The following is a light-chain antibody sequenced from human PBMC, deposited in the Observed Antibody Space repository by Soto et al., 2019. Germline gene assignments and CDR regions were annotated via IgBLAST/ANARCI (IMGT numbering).Light chain of an antibody. Sequence: DIVMTQSPATLSVSPGERATLSCRASQSVSSQLAWYQQKPGQAPRLLIYGASTMATGITARFSGSGSGTEFTLTNSRLQSEDFAVYYCQQYNNWPPLTVGGGTKVEIK. CDR3: QQYNNWPPLT. V-gene: IGKV3-15*01. J-gene: IGKJ4*01. CDR2: GAS. CDR1: QSVSSQ.